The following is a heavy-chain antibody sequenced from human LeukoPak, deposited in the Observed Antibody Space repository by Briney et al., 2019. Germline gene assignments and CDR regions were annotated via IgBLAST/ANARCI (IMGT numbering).Heavy chain of an antibody. J-gene: IGHJ4*02. D-gene: IGHD4-17*01. CDR3: ARDLDYDLLFDY. V-gene: IGHV1-2*02. CDR1: GYTFTYYY. Sequence: ASVTVSCKASGYTFTYYYMHWVRQAPGQGLEWMGWINPNSGGTNYAQKFQGRVTMTRDTSISTAYMELSRLRSDDTAVYYCARDLDYDLLFDYWGQGILVTVSS. CDR2: INPNSGGT.